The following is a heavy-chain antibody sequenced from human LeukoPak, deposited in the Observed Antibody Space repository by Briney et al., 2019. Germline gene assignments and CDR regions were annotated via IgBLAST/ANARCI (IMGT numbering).Heavy chain of an antibody. J-gene: IGHJ4*02. V-gene: IGHV4-39*01. Sequence: PSQTLSLTCTVSGGSISSGDYYWSWIRQPPGKGLEWIGIIYYSGSTYYNPSLKSRVTISVDTSKNQFSLKLSSVTAADTAVYYCARRGWDNYFDYWGQGILVTVSS. D-gene: IGHD6-19*01. CDR3: ARRGWDNYFDY. CDR1: GGSISSGDYY. CDR2: IYYSGST.